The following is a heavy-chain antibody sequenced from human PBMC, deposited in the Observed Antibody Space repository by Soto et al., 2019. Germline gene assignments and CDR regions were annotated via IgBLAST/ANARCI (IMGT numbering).Heavy chain of an antibody. D-gene: IGHD2-2*01. V-gene: IGHV4-34*01. CDR1: GGSFSGDY. J-gene: IGHJ4*02. CDR2: INHIGST. Sequence: QVQLQQWGAGLLKPSETLSLTCAVYGGSFSGDYWSWIRQPPGKGLEWIGEINHIGSTNYNPSLKSRVTISVDTSKNQFSLKLSSVTAADTAVYYCARDPLGYCSSTSCIDYWGQGTLVTVSS. CDR3: ARDPLGYCSSTSCIDY.